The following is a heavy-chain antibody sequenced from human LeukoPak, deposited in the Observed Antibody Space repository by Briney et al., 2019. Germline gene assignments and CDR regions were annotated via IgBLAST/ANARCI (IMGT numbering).Heavy chain of an antibody. D-gene: IGHD3-3*01. CDR1: GYTFTGYY. CDR3: ARVDTIYQFDY. V-gene: IGHV1-2*06. Sequence: ASVKVSCKASGYTFTGYYMHWVRQAPGQGFEWMGRINPNSGGTNYAQKFQGRVTMTRDTSISTAYMELSRLRSDDTAVYYCARVDTIYQFDYWGQGTLVTVSS. J-gene: IGHJ4*02. CDR2: INPNSGGT.